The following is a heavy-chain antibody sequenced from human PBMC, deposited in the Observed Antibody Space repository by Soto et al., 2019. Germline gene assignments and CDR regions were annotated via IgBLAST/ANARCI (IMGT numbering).Heavy chain of an antibody. Sequence: ASVTVSCKASGYTFTSYGISWVRQAPGQGLEWMGWISAYNGNTNYAQKLQGRVTMTTDTSTSTAYMELRSLRSDDTAVYYCARVVVVPAAIRYYYYMDVWGKGTTVTVSS. D-gene: IGHD2-2*01. V-gene: IGHV1-18*01. J-gene: IGHJ6*03. CDR2: ISAYNGNT. CDR3: ARVVVVPAAIRYYYYMDV. CDR1: GYTFTSYG.